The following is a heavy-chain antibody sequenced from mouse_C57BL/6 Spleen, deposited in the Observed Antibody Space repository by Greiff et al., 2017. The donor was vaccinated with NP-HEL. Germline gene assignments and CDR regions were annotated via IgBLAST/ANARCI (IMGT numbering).Heavy chain of an antibody. CDR1: GFTFSSYA. D-gene: IGHD2-1*01. J-gene: IGHJ4*01. CDR3: ARDEGNYVGDYYAMDY. Sequence: EVQGVESGGGLVKPGGSLKLSCAASGFTFSSYAMSWVRQTPEKRLEWVATISDGGSYTYYPDNVKGRFTISRDNAKNNLYLQMSHLKSEDTAMYYCARDEGNYVGDYYAMDYWGQGTSVTVSS. CDR2: ISDGGSYT. V-gene: IGHV5-4*01.